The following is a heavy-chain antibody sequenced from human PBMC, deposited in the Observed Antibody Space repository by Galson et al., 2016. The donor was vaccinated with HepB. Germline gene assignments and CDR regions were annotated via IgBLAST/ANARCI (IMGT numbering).Heavy chain of an antibody. CDR1: GYTFTRHG. CDR3: ARDPLVPKYRNGMDV. V-gene: IGHV1-18*04. D-gene: IGHD1-14*01. Sequence: SVKVSCKASGYTFTRHGISWVRQAPGQGLEWMGWINTNNGDTDYAQKLQGRVTMTTDTSTGTGYMELWSLRSDDTAVYYCARDPLVPKYRNGMDVWGQGTTVTVSS. J-gene: IGHJ6*02. CDR2: INTNNGDT.